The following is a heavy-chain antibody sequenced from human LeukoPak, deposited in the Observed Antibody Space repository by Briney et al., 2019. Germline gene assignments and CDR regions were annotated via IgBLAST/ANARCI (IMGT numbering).Heavy chain of an antibody. D-gene: IGHD6-19*01. CDR1: GGPISSGGYY. Sequence: PSETLSLTCTVSGGPISSGGYYWSWIRQHPGKGLEWIGYIYYSGSTNYNPSLKSRVTISVDTSKNQFSLKLSSVTAADTAVYYCARGKSAQWLVSVDYWGQGTLVTVSS. CDR3: ARGKSAQWLVSVDY. J-gene: IGHJ4*02. V-gene: IGHV4-61*08. CDR2: IYYSGST.